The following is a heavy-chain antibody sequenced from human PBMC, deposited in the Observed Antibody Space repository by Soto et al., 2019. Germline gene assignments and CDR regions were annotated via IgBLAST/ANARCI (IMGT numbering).Heavy chain of an antibody. J-gene: IGHJ4*02. CDR3: ARRAVYGDCFDY. V-gene: IGHV1-3*01. CDR2: IHPGNVNT. CDR1: GYTFTSYA. D-gene: IGHD4-17*01. Sequence: QVQLVQSGAEVKQPGASVKVSCKASGYTFTSYAIHWVRQAPGQRLEWMGWIHPGNVNTKYSQKFQGRVTITRDTSATTIYMELSSLRSEDTAVYYCARRAVYGDCFDYWGQGTLVTVSS.